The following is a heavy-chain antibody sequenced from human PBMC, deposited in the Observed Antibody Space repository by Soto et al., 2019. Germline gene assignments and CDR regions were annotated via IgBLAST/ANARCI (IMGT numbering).Heavy chain of an antibody. CDR3: ARVRRFNGGSYYPYSFAY. J-gene: IGHJ4*02. CDR2: IIPIFGTA. CDR1: GGTFSSYA. D-gene: IGHD1-26*01. Sequence: QVQLVQSGAEVKKPGSSVKVSCKASGGTFSSYAISWVRQAPGQGLEWMGGIIPIFGTANYAQKFQSRVTISADESTSTAYMELSSLRSEDTAVYYCARVRRFNGGSYYPYSFAYWGQGTLVTVSS. V-gene: IGHV1-69*01.